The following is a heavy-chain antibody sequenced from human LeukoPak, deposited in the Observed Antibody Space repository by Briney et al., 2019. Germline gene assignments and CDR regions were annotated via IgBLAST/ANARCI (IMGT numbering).Heavy chain of an antibody. Sequence: GGSLRLSCAASGFTFSDYYMSWIRQAPGKGLEWVSYISSSDTYTNYADSVKGRFTISRDNSKNTLYLQMNSLRAEDTAVYYCAKEAVNYYDSSGYFDDAFDIWGQGTMVTVSS. V-gene: IGHV3-11*06. CDR3: AKEAVNYYDSSGYFDDAFDI. J-gene: IGHJ3*02. CDR1: GFTFSDYY. CDR2: ISSSDTYT. D-gene: IGHD3-22*01.